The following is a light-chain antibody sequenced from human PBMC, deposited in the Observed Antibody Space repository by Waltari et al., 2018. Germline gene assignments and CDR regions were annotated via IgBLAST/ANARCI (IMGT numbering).Light chain of an antibody. V-gene: IGKV3-11*02. CDR1: QSVVRF. J-gene: IGKJ2*01. Sequence: EVVLTQSPATLSLSPGERATLSCRASQSVVRFLAWYQHKPGQAPRLLIYDASTRAAGVPARFSGSGSGRDFTLTISSLQPEDFATYYCQQSYSTTYTFGQGTKLEIK. CDR3: QQSYSTTYT. CDR2: DAS.